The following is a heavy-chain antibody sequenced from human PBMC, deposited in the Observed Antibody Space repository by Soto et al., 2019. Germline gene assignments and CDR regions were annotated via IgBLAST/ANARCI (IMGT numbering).Heavy chain of an antibody. CDR1: GGSFSGYY. CDR3: ARYRHYDILTNYRKYYFDY. D-gene: IGHD3-9*01. Sequence: SESLSLTCAVYGGSFSGYYWTWIRQPPGTGLEWIGEINHSGSTNYNPSLKSRVTISVDTSKDQFSLQLKSVTAADTAVYYCARYRHYDILTNYRKYYFDYWGQGTLVTVPQ. V-gene: IGHV4-34*01. J-gene: IGHJ4*02. CDR2: INHSGST.